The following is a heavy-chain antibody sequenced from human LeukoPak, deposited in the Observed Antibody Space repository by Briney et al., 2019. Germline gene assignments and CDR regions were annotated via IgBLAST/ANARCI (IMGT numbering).Heavy chain of an antibody. V-gene: IGHV3-23*01. CDR3: AKTLSSVTPGY. CDR2: ISGSGGST. Sequence: GGSLRLSCAASGFSFSIYAMSWVRQAPGKGLEWVSTISGSGGSTYYAAPVKGRFTISKDNSKSTLYLQMTSLRDDQTAVYYCAKTLSSVTPGYWGQGTLVTVSS. CDR1: GFSFSIYA. D-gene: IGHD4-17*01. J-gene: IGHJ4*02.